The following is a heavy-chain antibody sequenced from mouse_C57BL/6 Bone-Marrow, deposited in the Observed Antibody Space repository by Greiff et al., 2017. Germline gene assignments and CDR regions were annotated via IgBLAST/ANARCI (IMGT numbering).Heavy chain of an antibody. CDR2: IYPGDGDT. CDR3: ARRAFPTVVARGYYYAIDY. D-gene: IGHD1-1*01. CDR1: GYAFSSSW. J-gene: IGHJ4*01. V-gene: IGHV1-82*01. Sequence: QVQLQQSGPELVKPGASVKISCKASGYAFSSSWMNWVKQRPGKGLEWIGRIYPGDGDTNYNGKFKGKATLTADKSSSTAYMQLSSLTSEDSAVYFCARRAFPTVVARGYYYAIDYWGQGTAVTVSS.